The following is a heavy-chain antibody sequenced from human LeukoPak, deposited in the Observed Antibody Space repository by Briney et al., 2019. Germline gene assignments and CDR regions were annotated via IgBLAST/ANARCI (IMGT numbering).Heavy chain of an antibody. V-gene: IGHV4-61*01. CDR1: GGSISSSSYY. CDR2: IYYSGYT. D-gene: IGHD3-10*01. CDR3: ARTTMVRGTYYMDV. J-gene: IGHJ6*03. Sequence: PSETLSLTCTVSGGSISSSSYYWSWIRQPPGKGLECIGYIYYSGYTNYNPSRKSRVTISVDTSRNQFPLKLSSVTAADTAVYYCARTTMVRGTYYMDVWGKGTTVTISS.